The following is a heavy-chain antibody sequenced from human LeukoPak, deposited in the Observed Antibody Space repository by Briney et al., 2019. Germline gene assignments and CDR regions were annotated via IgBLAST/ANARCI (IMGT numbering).Heavy chain of an antibody. Sequence: SETLSLTCSVSGVSISAYYWSWIRQPAGKGLEWIGRIYPGESIYASEDTNYNPSLKSRVSMSGDTSKNQVSLKLRSVTAADTAVYYCARDPTTVTTIFDSWGQGTLVTVSS. V-gene: IGHV4-4*07. D-gene: IGHD4-17*01. J-gene: IGHJ4*02. CDR1: GVSISAYY. CDR3: ARDPTTVTTIFDS. CDR2: IYPGESIYASEDT.